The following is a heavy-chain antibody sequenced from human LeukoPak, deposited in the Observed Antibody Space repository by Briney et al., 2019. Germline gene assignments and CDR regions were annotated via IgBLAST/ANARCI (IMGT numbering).Heavy chain of an antibody. CDR3: ARERAAAASSSDFDY. CDR2: ISYDGTQK. Sequence: GRSLRLSCAASGFTFSSYSIHWVRQTPGKGLEWVSAISYDGTQKFYADSVKGRFTLSRDNSKNTLYLQMNSLTTEDTAVYFCARERAAAASSSDFDYWGQGTLDTVSS. D-gene: IGHD6-13*01. CDR1: GFTFSSYS. J-gene: IGHJ4*02. V-gene: IGHV3-30*04.